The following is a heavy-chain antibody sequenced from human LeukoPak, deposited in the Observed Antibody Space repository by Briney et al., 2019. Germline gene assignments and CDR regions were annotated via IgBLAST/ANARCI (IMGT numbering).Heavy chain of an antibody. V-gene: IGHV3-30*02. J-gene: IGHJ4*02. CDR2: IRYNGSNK. D-gene: IGHD3-22*01. CDR3: ASTPIKYYYDSSGYYVDY. Sequence: GGSLRLSCAASGFTFSSYGMHWVRQAPGKGLEWVAFIRYNGSNKYYADSVKGRFTISRANSKNTLYLQMNSLRAEDTAVYYCASTPIKYYYDSSGYYVDYWGQGTLVTVSS. CDR1: GFTFSSYG.